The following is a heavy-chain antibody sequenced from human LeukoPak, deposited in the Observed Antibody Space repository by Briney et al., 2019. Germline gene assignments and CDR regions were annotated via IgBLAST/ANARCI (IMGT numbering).Heavy chain of an antibody. CDR1: GFTFNRFY. D-gene: IGHD1-14*01. J-gene: IGHJ4*02. V-gene: IGHV3-23*01. Sequence: GGSLRLSCSASGFTFNRFYLHWVRQAPGKGLEWVSGISGSGISTYYVDSVKGRFTISRNNSKNTLYLQMNSLRAEDTAVYYCAKGTEKTRPYFFDYWGQGTLVTVSS. CDR3: AKGTEKTRPYFFDY. CDR2: ISGSGIST.